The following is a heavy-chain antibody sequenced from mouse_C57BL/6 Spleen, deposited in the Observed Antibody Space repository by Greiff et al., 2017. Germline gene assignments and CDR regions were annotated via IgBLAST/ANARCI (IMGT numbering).Heavy chain of an antibody. CDR2: INPGSGGT. Sequence: QVQLQQSGAELVRPGTSVKVSCKASGYAFTNYLIEWVKQRPGQGLEWIGVINPGSGGTNYNEKFKGKATLTADKSSSTAYMQLSSLTSEDSAVYCCARGGITTRYFDYWGQGTTLTVSS. J-gene: IGHJ2*01. V-gene: IGHV1-54*01. D-gene: IGHD1-1*01. CDR3: ARGGITTRYFDY. CDR1: GYAFTNYL.